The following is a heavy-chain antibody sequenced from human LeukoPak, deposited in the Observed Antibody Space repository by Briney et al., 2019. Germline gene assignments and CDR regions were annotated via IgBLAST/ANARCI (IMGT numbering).Heavy chain of an antibody. CDR3: ARVYGSSPGSGYYYYMDV. V-gene: IGHV1-2*02. CDR2: INPNSGGT. Sequence: GASVKVSCKASGYTFTGYYMHWVRQAPGQGLEWMGWINPNSGGTNYAQKFQGRVTMTRDTSISTAYMELSRLRSDDTAVYYCARVYGSSPGSGYYYYMDVWGKGTTVTVSS. D-gene: IGHD6-13*01. J-gene: IGHJ6*03. CDR1: GYTFTGYY.